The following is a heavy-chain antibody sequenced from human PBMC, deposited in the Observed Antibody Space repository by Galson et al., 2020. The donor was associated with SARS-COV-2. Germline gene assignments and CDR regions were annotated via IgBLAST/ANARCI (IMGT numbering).Heavy chain of an antibody. J-gene: IGHJ4*02. Sequence: ASVKVSCKASGYTFTSYDINWVRQATGQGLEWMGWMNPNSGNTGYAQKFQGRVTMTRNTSISTAYMELSSLRSEDTAVYYCARAPNRHYVWGSYRYYFDYWGQGTLVTVSS. CDR3: ARAPNRHYVWGSYRYYFDY. D-gene: IGHD3-16*02. CDR2: MNPNSGNT. V-gene: IGHV1-8*01. CDR1: GYTFTSYD.